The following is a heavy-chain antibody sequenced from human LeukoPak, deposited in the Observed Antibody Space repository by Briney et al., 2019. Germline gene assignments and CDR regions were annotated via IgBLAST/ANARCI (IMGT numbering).Heavy chain of an antibody. CDR1: GFTFTSSA. J-gene: IGHJ4*02. CDR2: IVVGSGNT. CDR3: ATATYYDFWSGYYRWDSPYYFDY. Sequence: SVKVSCKASGFTFTSSAVQWVRQARGQRLEWIGWIVVGSGNTNYAQKFQERVTIIRDMSTSTAYMELSSLRSEDTAVYYCATATYYDFWSGYYRWDSPYYFDYWGQGTLVTVSS. D-gene: IGHD3-3*01. V-gene: IGHV1-58*01.